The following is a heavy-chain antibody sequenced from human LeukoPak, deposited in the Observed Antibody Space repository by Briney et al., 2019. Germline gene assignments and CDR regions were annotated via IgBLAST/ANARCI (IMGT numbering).Heavy chain of an antibody. Sequence: SETLFLTCAVYGGSFSGYYWSWIRQPPGKGLEWIGEINHSGSTNYNPSLKSRVTISVDTSKNQFSLKLSSVTAADTAVYYCARSRTYSWYVNSSGWYSWFDPWGQGTLVTVSS. V-gene: IGHV4-34*01. J-gene: IGHJ5*02. D-gene: IGHD6-19*01. CDR1: GGSFSGYY. CDR3: ARSRTYSWYVNSSGWYSWFDP. CDR2: INHSGST.